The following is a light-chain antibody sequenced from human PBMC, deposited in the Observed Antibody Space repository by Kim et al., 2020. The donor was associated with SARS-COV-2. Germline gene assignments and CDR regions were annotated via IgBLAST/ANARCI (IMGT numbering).Light chain of an antibody. CDR3: QSYDSSNHWV. V-gene: IGLV6-57*03. J-gene: IGLJ3*02. Sequence: KAVTIARTLSSGGIASNYVQWDRQRPGSAPATVIYEDNQRPSGVPDRFSGSIDSSSNSASLTISGLKTEDEADYYCQSYDSSNHWVFGGGTQLTVL. CDR1: SGGIASNY. CDR2: EDN.